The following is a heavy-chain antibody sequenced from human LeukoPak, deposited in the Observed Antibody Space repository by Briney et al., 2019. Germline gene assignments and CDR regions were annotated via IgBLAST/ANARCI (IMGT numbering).Heavy chain of an antibody. CDR1: GGTFSSYT. V-gene: IGHV1-69*13. Sequence: ASVKVSCKGSGGTFSSYTISWVRQAPGQGLEWMGGIIPIFGTANYAQKFQGRVTITADESTSTAYMELSSLRSEDTAVYYCARDLGYCTNGVCHTRFDYWGQGTLVAVSS. CDR3: ARDLGYCTNGVCHTRFDY. J-gene: IGHJ4*02. D-gene: IGHD2-8*01. CDR2: IIPIFGTA.